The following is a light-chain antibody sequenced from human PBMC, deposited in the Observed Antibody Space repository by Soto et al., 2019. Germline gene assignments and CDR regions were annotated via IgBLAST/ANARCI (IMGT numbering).Light chain of an antibody. CDR1: QSVSSSY. V-gene: IGKV3-20*01. J-gene: IGKJ1*01. CDR2: GAS. CDR3: QQYGSSPGGT. Sequence: EIVLTQSTGTLSLSPGERATLSCRASQSVSSSYLAWYQQKPGQAPRLLIYGASSRATGIPDRFSGSGSGTDFTLTISRLEPEDFAVYYCQQYGSSPGGTFGQGTKVDIK.